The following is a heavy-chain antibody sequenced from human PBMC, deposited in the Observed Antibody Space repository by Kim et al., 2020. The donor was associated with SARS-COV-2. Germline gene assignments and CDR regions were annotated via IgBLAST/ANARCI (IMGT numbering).Heavy chain of an antibody. CDR3: AREAYCGGDCLHPIHYYYGMDV. Sequence: SVKVSCKASGGTFSSYAISWVRQAPGQGLEWMGGIIPIFGTANYAQKFQGRVTITADESTSTSYMELSSLRSEDTTVYYCAREAYCGGDCLHPIHYYYGMDVWGQGTTVTVSS. CDR1: GGTFSSYA. CDR2: IIPIFGTA. D-gene: IGHD2-21*02. V-gene: IGHV1-69*13. J-gene: IGHJ6*02.